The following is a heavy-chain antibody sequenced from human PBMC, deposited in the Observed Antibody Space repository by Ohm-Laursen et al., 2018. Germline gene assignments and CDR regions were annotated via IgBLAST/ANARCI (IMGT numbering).Heavy chain of an antibody. V-gene: IGHV2-70*04. J-gene: IGHJ4*02. D-gene: IGHD6-13*01. CDR2: IDWDDDK. CDR1: GFSLTTREMR. CDR3: ARTSIEASATAFDY. Sequence: TQTLTLTCTFSGFSLTTREMRVTWIRQPPGKALEWHARIDWDDDKFYTTSLKTRLTISKDTSKNQVVLTMTNVDPVDTATYYCARTSIEASATAFDYWGQGTLVTVSS.